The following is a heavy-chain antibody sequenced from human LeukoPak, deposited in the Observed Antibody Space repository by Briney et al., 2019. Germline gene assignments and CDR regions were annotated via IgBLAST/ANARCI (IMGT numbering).Heavy chain of an antibody. D-gene: IGHD6-13*01. J-gene: IGHJ6*02. CDR2: ISGSGGST. Sequence: GGSLRLSCAASGFTFSSYSMSWVRQAPGKGLEWVSAISGSGGSTYYADSVKGRFTISRDNSKNTLYLQMNSLRAEDTAVYYCAKSHHSSSWYPIQSYYYGMDVWGQGTTVTVSS. CDR1: GFTFSSYS. CDR3: AKSHHSSSWYPIQSYYYGMDV. V-gene: IGHV3-23*01.